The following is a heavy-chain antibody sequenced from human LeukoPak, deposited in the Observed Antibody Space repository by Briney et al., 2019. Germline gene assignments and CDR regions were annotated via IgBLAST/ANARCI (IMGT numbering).Heavy chain of an antibody. V-gene: IGHV3-7*01. J-gene: IGHJ4*02. CDR3: ARGFDSRFFDK. Sequence: GGSLRLSCAASGFTFSSYGMHWVRQAPGKGLEWVANIKQDGNEKYYVDSVKGRFTISRDNAKNSLYLQMNSLRAEDTAVYYCARGFDSRFFDKWGQGTLVTVSS. CDR2: IKQDGNEK. D-gene: IGHD3-22*01. CDR1: GFTFSSYG.